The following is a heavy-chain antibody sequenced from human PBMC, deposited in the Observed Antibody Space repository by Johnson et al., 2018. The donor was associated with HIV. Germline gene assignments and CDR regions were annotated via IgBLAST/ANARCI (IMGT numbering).Heavy chain of an antibody. V-gene: IGHV3-23*04. Sequence: EVQLVESGGGLVQPGGSLRLSCAASGFTFSSYAMSWVRQAPGKGLEWVSAISGSGGSTYYADSVKGRFTISRDNSKNTLYLQMNNLRAEDTAVYYCARDRRFYDVLTSSSCPTFDLWGQGTMVTVSS. CDR2: ISGSGGST. J-gene: IGHJ3*01. D-gene: IGHD3-9*01. CDR3: ARDRRFYDVLTSSSCPTFDL. CDR1: GFTFSSYA.